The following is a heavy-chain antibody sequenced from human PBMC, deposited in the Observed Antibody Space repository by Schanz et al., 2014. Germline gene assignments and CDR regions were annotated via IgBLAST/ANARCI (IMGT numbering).Heavy chain of an antibody. D-gene: IGHD2-21*01. CDR3: AKDFEVALSYHRYDAFDV. V-gene: IGHV3-48*01. J-gene: IGHJ3*01. Sequence: EVQLVESGGGLAQPGGSLRLSCAASGITFSGYSMNWVRQAPGKGLEWVSYISGSSSTKYYADSVKGRFTISRDNGKNTLYLQMNSVRAEDTAVYFCAKDFEVALSYHRYDAFDVWGQGTVVTVSS. CDR1: GITFSGYS. CDR2: ISGSSSTK.